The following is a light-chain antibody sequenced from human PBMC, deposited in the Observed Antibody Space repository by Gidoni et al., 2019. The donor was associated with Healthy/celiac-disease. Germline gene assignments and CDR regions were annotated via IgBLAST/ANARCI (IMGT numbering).Light chain of an antibody. CDR2: GAS. CDR1: QSVSSSY. Sequence: IVLTQSPGTLSLSPGERATLSCRASQSVSSSYLDRYQQKPGQAPRLLIYGASSRATGIPDRFSGSGSGTDFTLTISRLEPEDFAVYYCQQYGSSPQTFGQXTKVEIK. CDR3: QQYGSSPQT. J-gene: IGKJ1*01. V-gene: IGKV3-20*01.